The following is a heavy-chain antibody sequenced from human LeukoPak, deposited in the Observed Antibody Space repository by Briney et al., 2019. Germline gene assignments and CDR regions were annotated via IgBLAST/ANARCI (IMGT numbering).Heavy chain of an antibody. J-gene: IGHJ5*02. CDR3: AREDWDSSGYLT. CDR2: IYSGGST. CDR1: GFTVSSNY. V-gene: IGHV3-53*01. D-gene: IGHD3-22*01. Sequence: PGGSLRLSCAASGFTVSSNYMSWVRQAPGKGLEWVSVIYSGGSTCYADSVKGRFTISRDNSKNTLYLQMNSLRAEDTAVYYCAREDWDSSGYLTWGQGTLVTVSP.